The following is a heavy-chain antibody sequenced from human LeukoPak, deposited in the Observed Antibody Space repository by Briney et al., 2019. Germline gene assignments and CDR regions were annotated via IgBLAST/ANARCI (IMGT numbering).Heavy chain of an antibody. Sequence: ASVTVSCTASGYTFTIYDINWVRQATGQGLEWMGWMNPNSGNTGYAQKFQGRVTMTRNTSISTAYMELSSLRSEDTAVYYCARVPTLPYCSGGSCYLSHWFDPWGQGTLVTVSS. J-gene: IGHJ5*02. V-gene: IGHV1-8*01. CDR1: GYTFTIYD. CDR2: MNPNSGNT. CDR3: ARVPTLPYCSGGSCYLSHWFDP. D-gene: IGHD2-15*01.